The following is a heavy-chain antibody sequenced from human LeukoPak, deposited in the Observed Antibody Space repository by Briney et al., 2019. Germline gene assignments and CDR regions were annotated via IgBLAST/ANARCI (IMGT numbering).Heavy chain of an antibody. CDR3: Y. J-gene: IGHJ4*02. CDR2: IYYGGRT. Sequence: SETLSLTCTVSGGSISSYYWSWIRQSPGMGLEWVGNIYYGGRTTYNPSLRSRVAISIDSSKKEVSLKFARDPHDYRGYYFDYWGQGILVTVSS. D-gene: IGHD4-11*01. V-gene: IGHV4-59*01. CDR1: GGSISSYY.